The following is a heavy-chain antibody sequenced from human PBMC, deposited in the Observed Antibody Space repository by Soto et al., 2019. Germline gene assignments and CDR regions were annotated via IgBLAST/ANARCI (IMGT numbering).Heavy chain of an antibody. CDR2: ISGSGGST. CDR3: ASSVLVRGVSYYYYGMDV. J-gene: IGHJ6*02. CDR1: GFTFSSYA. D-gene: IGHD3-10*01. V-gene: IGHV3-23*01. Sequence: GGSLRLSCAASGFTFSSYAMSWVRQAPGKGLEWVSAISGSGGSTYYADSVKGRFTISRDNSKNTLYLQMNSLRAEDTAVYYCASSVLVRGVSYYYYGMDVWGQGTTVTVSS.